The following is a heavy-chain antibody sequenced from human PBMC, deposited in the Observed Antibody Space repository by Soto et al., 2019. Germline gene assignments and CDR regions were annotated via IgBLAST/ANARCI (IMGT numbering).Heavy chain of an antibody. V-gene: IGHV3-21*01. D-gene: IGHD6-13*01. CDR3: ARGRGYSSSWYVDY. CDR1: GFTFSSYS. Sequence: EVQLVESGGGLVKPGGSLRLSCAASGFTFSSYSMNWVRQAPGKGLEWVSSISSSSSYIYYADSVKGQFTISRDNAKNSLYLQMNSLRAEDTAVYYCARGRGYSSSWYVDYWGQGTLVTVSS. CDR2: ISSSSSYI. J-gene: IGHJ4*02.